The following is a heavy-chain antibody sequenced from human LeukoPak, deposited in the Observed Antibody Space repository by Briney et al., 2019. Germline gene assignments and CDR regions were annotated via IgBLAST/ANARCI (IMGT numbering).Heavy chain of an antibody. D-gene: IGHD2-2*01. CDR3: AKDHGHCSSTSCPWAFDY. V-gene: IGHV3-23*01. Sequence: PGGSLRLSCAASGFTFSSYAMSWVRQARGKWLEWFSAISGSGGSTYYADSVKGRFTISRDNSKSTLYLQMNSLRAEDTAVYYCAKDHGHCSSTSCPWAFDYWGQGTLVTVSS. CDR2: ISGSGGST. CDR1: GFTFSSYA. J-gene: IGHJ4*02.